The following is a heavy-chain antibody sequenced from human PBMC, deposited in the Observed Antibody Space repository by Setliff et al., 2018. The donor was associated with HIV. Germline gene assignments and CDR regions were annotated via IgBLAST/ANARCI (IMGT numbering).Heavy chain of an antibody. J-gene: IGHJ4*02. CDR2: IYYTGST. CDR1: GASISSSSHH. CDR3: ARLRGLNLEPFDY. Sequence: SETLSLTCTVSGASISSSSHHWAWIRQPPGKGLEYIGNIYYTGSTHHNPSLESRVATSVGTAKNQFSLKLSSVTAADTAVYYCARLRGLNLEPFDYWGQGTLVTVSS. V-gene: IGHV4-39*01. D-gene: IGHD1-1*01.